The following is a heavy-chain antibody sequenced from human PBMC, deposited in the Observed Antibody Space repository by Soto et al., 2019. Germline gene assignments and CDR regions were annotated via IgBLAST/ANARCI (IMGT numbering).Heavy chain of an antibody. D-gene: IGHD6-19*01. V-gene: IGHV1-69*13. CDR1: GGTFSSYA. Sequence: GASVKVSCKASGGTFSSYAISWVRQAPGQGLEWMGGIIPIFGTANYAQKFQGRVTITADESTSTAYMELSSLRSEDTAVYYCARVAPVAGTFYFDYWGQGTLVTVPS. CDR3: ARVAPVAGTFYFDY. J-gene: IGHJ4*02. CDR2: IIPIFGTA.